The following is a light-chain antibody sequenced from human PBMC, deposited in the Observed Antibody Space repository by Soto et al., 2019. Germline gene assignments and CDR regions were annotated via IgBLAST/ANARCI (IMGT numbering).Light chain of an antibody. CDR3: SAYTTRSTLV. V-gene: IGLV2-14*01. CDR2: EVR. J-gene: IGLJ2*01. Sequence: QSALTQPASVSGSPGQSITISCTGTSRDVGAYNLVSWYQQYPGKAPKLLIYEVRNRPSGISFRFSGSRSGNTASLTISGLLAEDEAHYYCSAYTTRSTLVVGGGTQLTVL. CDR1: SRDVGAYNL.